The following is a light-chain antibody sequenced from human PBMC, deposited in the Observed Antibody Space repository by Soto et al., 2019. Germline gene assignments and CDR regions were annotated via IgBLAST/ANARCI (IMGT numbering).Light chain of an antibody. CDR1: QDINKY. CDR2: SAS. Sequence: IQVTQSPSSLSASVGDRVTITCRASQDINKYLAWYQQRPGTVPKLLIYSASTLKSGVPSRFSGSRSGTDFTLTISSLQPEDVATYYCQKYSGVPFTFGQGTRLEIK. J-gene: IGKJ5*01. CDR3: QKYSGVPFT. V-gene: IGKV1-27*01.